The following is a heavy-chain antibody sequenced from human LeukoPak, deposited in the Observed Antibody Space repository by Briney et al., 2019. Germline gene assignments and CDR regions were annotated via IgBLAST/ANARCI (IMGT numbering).Heavy chain of an antibody. CDR1: GFTFSSYG. J-gene: IGHJ6*02. Sequence: GGSLRLSCAASGFTFSSYGMHWVRQAPGKGLEWVAVIWYDGSNKYYADSVKGRFTISRDNSKNTLYLQMNSLRAEDTAVYYCARDGVNRLWFETPYYYYGMDVWGQGTTVTVSS. CDR3: ARDGVNRLWFETPYYYYGMDV. D-gene: IGHD3-10*01. CDR2: IWYDGSNK. V-gene: IGHV3-33*01.